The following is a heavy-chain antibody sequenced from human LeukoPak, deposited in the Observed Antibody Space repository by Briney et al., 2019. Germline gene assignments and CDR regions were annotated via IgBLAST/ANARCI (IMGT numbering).Heavy chain of an antibody. J-gene: IGHJ4*02. V-gene: IGHV3-48*03. Sequence: GGSLRLSCAASGFTFSTYEINWVRQAPGKGLEWISYISGSADTAYYADSVKGRFTMSRDNAKNSLYLQMNSLRADDTAVYYCARLDASGLDYWGQGTLVTVSS. CDR1: GFTFSTYE. CDR3: ARLDASGLDY. D-gene: IGHD6-19*01. CDR2: ISGSADTA.